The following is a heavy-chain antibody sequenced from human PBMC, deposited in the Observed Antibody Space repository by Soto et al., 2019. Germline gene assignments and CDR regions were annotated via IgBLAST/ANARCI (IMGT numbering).Heavy chain of an antibody. J-gene: IGHJ4*02. CDR2: IYWDDDK. D-gene: IGHD3-3*01. Sequence: QITLNESGPTQVKPRQTLTLTCTFSGFSLTTSGVGVGWIRQSPGKAPEWLALIYWDDDKRYSPSLKSRLTITKDTSKNQVVLTMAGWDPADTATYYCAHRVLRTVFGLVTTTAIYFDFWGQGTPVAVSS. CDR1: GFSLTTSGVG. V-gene: IGHV2-5*02. CDR3: AHRVLRTVFGLVTTTAIYFDF.